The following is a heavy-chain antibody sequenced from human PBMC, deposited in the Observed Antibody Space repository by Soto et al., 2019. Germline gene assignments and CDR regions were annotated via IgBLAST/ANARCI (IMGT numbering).Heavy chain of an antibody. J-gene: IGHJ5*02. CDR1: GGSISSGGYY. D-gene: IGHD3-22*01. Sequence: SETLSLTCTVSGGSISSGGYYWSWIRQHPGKGLEWIGYIYYSGSTYYNPSLKSRVTISVDTSKNQFSLKLSSVTAADTAVYYCARDGSGYSRVGWFDPWGQGTLVTSPQ. CDR3: ARDGSGYSRVGWFDP. V-gene: IGHV4-31*03. CDR2: IYYSGST.